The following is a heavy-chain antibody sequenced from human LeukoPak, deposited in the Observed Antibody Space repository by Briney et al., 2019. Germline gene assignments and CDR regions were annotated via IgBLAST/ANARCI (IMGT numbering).Heavy chain of an antibody. J-gene: IGHJ3*02. Sequence: PGRSLRLSCAASGFTFYDYAMHWVRQAPGKGLEWVSGISWNSGSIGYADSVKGRFTISRDNAKNSLYLQMNSLGAEDTALYYCAKARGSGGDSGDAFDIWGQGTMVTVSS. V-gene: IGHV3-9*01. CDR2: ISWNSGSI. D-gene: IGHD3-10*01. CDR3: AKARGSGGDSGDAFDI. CDR1: GFTFYDYA.